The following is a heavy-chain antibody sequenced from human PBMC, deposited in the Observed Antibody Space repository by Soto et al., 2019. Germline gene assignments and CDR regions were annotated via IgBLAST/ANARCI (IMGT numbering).Heavy chain of an antibody. Sequence: SETLSLTCTVSGGSISSGGYYWSWIRQHPGKGLEWIGYIYYSGSTYYNPSLKSRVTISVDTSKNQFSLKLSSVTAADTAVYYCARGAAMVGSAFDIWGQGTMVTVSS. CDR2: IYYSGST. V-gene: IGHV4-31*03. D-gene: IGHD5-18*01. J-gene: IGHJ3*02. CDR1: GGSISSGGYY. CDR3: ARGAAMVGSAFDI.